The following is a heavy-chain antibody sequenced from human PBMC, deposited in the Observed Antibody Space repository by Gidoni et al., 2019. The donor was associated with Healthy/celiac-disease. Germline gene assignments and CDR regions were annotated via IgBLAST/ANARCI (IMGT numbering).Heavy chain of an antibody. V-gene: IGHV1-2*02. J-gene: IGHJ6*02. CDR1: GYTFTGYY. Sequence: VQLVQSGAEVTKPGASVKVSCKASGYTFTGYYMHWVRQAPGQGLEWMGWINPNSGGTNDAQKFQGRVTMTRDTAISTAYMELSRLRSDDTAVYYGAREGGETSMDVWGQGTTVTVSS. CDR3: AREGGETSMDV. CDR2: INPNSGGT. D-gene: IGHD3-16*01.